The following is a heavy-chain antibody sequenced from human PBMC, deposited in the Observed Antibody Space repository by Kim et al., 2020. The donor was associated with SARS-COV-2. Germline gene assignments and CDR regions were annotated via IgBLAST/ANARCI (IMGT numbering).Heavy chain of an antibody. J-gene: IGHJ3*02. V-gene: IGHV3-23*01. CDR1: GFTFSDFA. CDR2: ITASGGST. Sequence: GGSLRLSCAASGFTFSDFAMSWVRQAPGKGLEWVSVITASGGSTYSADSVKGRFTISRDNSKNTLYLQMNSLRAEDTAVYYCAKCVPAATFDAFDIWGQGTMVTVSS. CDR3: AKCVPAATFDAFDI. D-gene: IGHD2-2*01.